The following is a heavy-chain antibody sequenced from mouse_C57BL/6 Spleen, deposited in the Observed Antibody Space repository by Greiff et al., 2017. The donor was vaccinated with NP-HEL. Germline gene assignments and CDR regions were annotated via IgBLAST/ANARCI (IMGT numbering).Heavy chain of an antibody. CDR2: IYPGDGDT. Sequence: VKVVESGPELVKPGASVKISCKASGYAFSSSWMNWVKQRPGQGLEWIGRIYPGDGDTNYNGKFKGKATLTADKSSSKAYMQLSSQTSEDSAVYFCARASSGYEAMDYWGQGTSVTVSS. V-gene: IGHV1-82*01. CDR1: GYAFSSSW. J-gene: IGHJ4*01. D-gene: IGHD3-2*02. CDR3: ARASSGYEAMDY.